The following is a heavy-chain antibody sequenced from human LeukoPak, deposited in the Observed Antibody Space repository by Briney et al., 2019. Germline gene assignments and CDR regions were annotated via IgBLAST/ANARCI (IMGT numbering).Heavy chain of an antibody. CDR1: GFTFSSYA. J-gene: IGHJ4*02. Sequence: PGGSLRLSCAASGFTFSSYAMSWVRQAPGRGREWVSGISGSAGNTYYADSVKGRFTISRDNSKNTLDLQMNSLRAEDTAEYYCAKVGPGYDRSGYYDNWGQGTLVTVSS. CDR3: AKVGPGYDRSGYYDN. D-gene: IGHD3-22*01. CDR2: ISGSAGNT. V-gene: IGHV3-23*01.